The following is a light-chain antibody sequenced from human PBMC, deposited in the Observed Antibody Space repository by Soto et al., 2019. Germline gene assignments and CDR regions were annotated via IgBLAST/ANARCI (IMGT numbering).Light chain of an antibody. Sequence: QSALTQPASVSGSPGQSITISCTGTSSDVGSYNLVSWYQPHPGKAPKLMIYEGSKRPSGVSNRFSGSKSGNTASLTISGLQAEYEADYYCCSYAGSSSYVFGTGTKLTVL. CDR3: CSYAGSSSYV. CDR2: EGS. CDR1: SSDVGSYNL. V-gene: IGLV2-23*01. J-gene: IGLJ1*01.